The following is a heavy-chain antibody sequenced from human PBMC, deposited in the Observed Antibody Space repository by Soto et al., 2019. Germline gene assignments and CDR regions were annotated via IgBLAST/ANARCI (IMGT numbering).Heavy chain of an antibody. V-gene: IGHV3-7*01. CDR1: GFTFSSYW. J-gene: IGHJ3*02. Sequence: GGSLRLSCAASGFTFSSYWMSWVRQAPGKGLEWVANIKQDGSEKYYVDSVKGRFTISRDNAKNSLYLQMNSLRAEDTAVYYCASRLRYFDWLLSSPHAFDIWGQGTMVTLSS. CDR2: IKQDGSEK. CDR3: ASRLRYFDWLLSSPHAFDI. D-gene: IGHD3-9*01.